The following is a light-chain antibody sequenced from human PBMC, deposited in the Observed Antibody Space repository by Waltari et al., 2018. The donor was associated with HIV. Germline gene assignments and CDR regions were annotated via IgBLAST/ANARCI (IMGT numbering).Light chain of an antibody. CDR1: RTVIYHSDNKNY. J-gene: IGKJ4*01. Sequence: DIVMTQSPDSLAVSLGETVTINCKSSRTVIYHSDNKNYLAWYQQKPGQAPRVLISWASTRAVMVPSSIPTFGVPERFSGSGSGTNFSLTISGLQEDDVAIYYCQQYYSLPPTFGGGTRLERK. CDR3: QQYYSLPPT. V-gene: IGKV4-1*01. CDR2: WAS.